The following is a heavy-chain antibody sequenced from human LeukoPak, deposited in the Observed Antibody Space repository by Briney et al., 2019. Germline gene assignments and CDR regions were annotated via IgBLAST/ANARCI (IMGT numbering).Heavy chain of an antibody. V-gene: IGHV4-34*01. CDR3: AVTYSGSYLPRRTFDY. D-gene: IGHD1-26*01. CDR2: INHSGST. CDR1: GGSFSGYY. J-gene: IGHJ4*02. Sequence: SETLSLTCAVYGGSFSGYYWSWIRQPPGKGLEWIGEINHSGSTNYNPSLKSRVTISVDTSKNQFSLKLSSVTAADTAVYYCAVTYSGSYLPRRTFDYWGQGTLVTVSS.